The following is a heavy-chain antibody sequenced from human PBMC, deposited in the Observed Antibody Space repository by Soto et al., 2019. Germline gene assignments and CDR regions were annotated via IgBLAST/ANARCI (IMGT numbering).Heavy chain of an antibody. D-gene: IGHD2-15*01. CDR1: GGSIGSSDYY. J-gene: IGHJ4*02. CDR3: VGGYPWVGFDY. V-gene: IGHV4-39*01. CDR2: IYDSGST. Sequence: QLQLQESGPGLVKPSETLSLTCTVSGGSIGSSDYYWGWIRQPPGKGLEWIGNIYDSGSTSYNPSLQCRVTISADTSKDQVSLKVSSVTAADTAMYFCVGGYPWVGFDYWGQGTLVTVSS.